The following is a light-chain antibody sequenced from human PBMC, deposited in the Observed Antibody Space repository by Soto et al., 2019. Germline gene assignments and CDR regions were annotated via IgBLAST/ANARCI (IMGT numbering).Light chain of an antibody. CDR2: LEGSGSY. CDR1: SGDSTYI. Sequence: QLVLTQSSSASASLGSSVKLTCTLSSGDSTYIIAWHQQQPGKAPRYLMKLEGSGSYNKGSGIPDRFSGSSSGADRYLTISNLQFEDEADYYCETWDTNVVVFGGGTKLTVL. CDR3: ETWDTNVVV. V-gene: IGLV4-60*02. J-gene: IGLJ2*01.